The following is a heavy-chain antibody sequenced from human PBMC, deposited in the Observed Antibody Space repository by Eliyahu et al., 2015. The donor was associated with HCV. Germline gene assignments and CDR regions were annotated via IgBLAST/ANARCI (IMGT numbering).Heavy chain of an antibody. CDR3: ARVVPYYDPSTGSRTFYYMDV. D-gene: IGHD3-3*01. CDR1: GFTFSSYG. J-gene: IGHJ6*03. CDR2: ISESTRTI. Sequence: EMHLVESGGGLVQPGGSLRLSCAASGFTFSSYGLNWXRQAPGKGLGWVSYISESTRTILSADSVKGRFSISRDNAKNSLSLQMNSLRADDTAVYYCARVVPYYDPSTGSRTFYYMDVWGKGTAVTVSS. V-gene: IGHV3-48*01.